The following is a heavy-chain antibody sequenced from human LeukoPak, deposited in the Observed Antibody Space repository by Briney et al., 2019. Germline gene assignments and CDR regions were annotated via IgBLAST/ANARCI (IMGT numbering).Heavy chain of an antibody. CDR1: GGSFSGYY. CDR3: ARRGGPALY. D-gene: IGHD2-2*01. V-gene: IGHV4-34*01. CDR2: MNPSGST. J-gene: IGHJ4*02. Sequence: SETLSLTCAVYGGSFSGYYWNWVRQPPGKGLEWVGEMNPSGSTNYNPSLKRRVTISVATSKIQFSLKLSSVTAAATAVYYCARRGGPALYWGQGTLVTASS.